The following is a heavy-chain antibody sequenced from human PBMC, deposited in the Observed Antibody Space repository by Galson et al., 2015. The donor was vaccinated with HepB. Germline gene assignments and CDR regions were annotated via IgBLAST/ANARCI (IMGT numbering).Heavy chain of an antibody. CDR2: IVVGSGNT. CDR3: ARTAGIAAGLGYNWFDP. J-gene: IGHJ5*02. D-gene: IGHD6-13*01. CDR1: GFTFTSSA. V-gene: IGHV1-58*01. Sequence: SVKVSCKASGFTFTSSAVQWVRQARGQRLEWIGWIVVGSGNTNYAQKFQERVTITRDTSTSTVYMELSSLRSEDTAVYYCARTAGIAAGLGYNWFDPWGQGTLVTVSS.